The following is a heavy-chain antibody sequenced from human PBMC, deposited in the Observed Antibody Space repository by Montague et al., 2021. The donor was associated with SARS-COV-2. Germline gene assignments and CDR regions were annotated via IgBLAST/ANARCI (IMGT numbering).Heavy chain of an antibody. V-gene: IGHV4-61*02. CDR3: VREGGSMTFDY. J-gene: IGHJ4*02. D-gene: IGHD1-26*01. CDR2: MFTSGGT. Sequence: TLSTCTVSGASISNPTYSWGWIRQPAGKELEWIGRMFTSGGTTYNPSLKSRVTISVDTSKNQFSLRLNSVTAADTAVYYCVREGGSMTFDYWGQGILVTVSS. CDR1: GASISNPTYS.